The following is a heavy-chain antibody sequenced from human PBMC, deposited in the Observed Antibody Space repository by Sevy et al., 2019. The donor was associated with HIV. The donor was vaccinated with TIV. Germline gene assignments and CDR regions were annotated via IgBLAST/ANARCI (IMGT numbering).Heavy chain of an antibody. CDR1: GFTFSNFG. CDR2: MWYDGNNK. J-gene: IGHJ4*02. V-gene: IGHV3-33*01. Sequence: GESLKISCTASGFTFSNFGIHWVRQAPGKGLQWVALMWYDGNNKYYADSVKGRFTISRDSSKNTVYLQMNNLRAVDTAMYYCAGGPSLIVAGAAGYLDYWGQGTLVTVSS. D-gene: IGHD2-21*01. CDR3: AGGPSLIVAGAAGYLDY.